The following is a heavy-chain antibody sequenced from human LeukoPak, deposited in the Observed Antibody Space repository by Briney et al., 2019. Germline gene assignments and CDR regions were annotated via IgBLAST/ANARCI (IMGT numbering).Heavy chain of an antibody. CDR3: ARQYYYDSSGYYGY. D-gene: IGHD3-22*01. J-gene: IGHJ4*02. Sequence: GGSLRLSCAASGFTFSTYSMNWVRQAPGKGLEWVSSISSSISYIYYADSVKGRFTISRDNAKNSLYLQMNSLRAEDTAVYYCARQYYYDSSGYYGYWGQGTLVTVSS. CDR2: ISSSISYI. CDR1: GFTFSTYS. V-gene: IGHV3-21*01.